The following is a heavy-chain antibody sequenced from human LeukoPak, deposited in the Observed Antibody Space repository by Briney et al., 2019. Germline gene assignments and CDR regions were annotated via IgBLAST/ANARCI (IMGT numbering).Heavy chain of an antibody. Sequence: GGSLRLSCAASGFTFNNYAMSWVPQAPGKGLEWVSGIGGAGRSTYYADSVKGRFTISRDNSKNTLYLQLNSLRAEDTAVYYCAKDSQQLVTGWFDPWGQGTLVTVSS. D-gene: IGHD6-13*01. CDR1: GFTFNNYA. CDR3: AKDSQQLVTGWFDP. V-gene: IGHV3-23*01. CDR2: IGGAGRST. J-gene: IGHJ5*02.